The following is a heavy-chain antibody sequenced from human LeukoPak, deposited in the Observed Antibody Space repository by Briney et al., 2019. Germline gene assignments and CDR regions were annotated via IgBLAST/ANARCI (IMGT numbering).Heavy chain of an antibody. Sequence: SQTLSLTCTISGDSVSTNSAAWNWIRQSPSRGLAWLGRTYYRSKWYNEYPTSVRGRITINADTSTNQFSLQLNSVTPEDTAVYYCARGKAGDFDYWGQGTLVTVSS. CDR2: TYYRSKWYN. CDR1: GDSVSTNSAA. D-gene: IGHD6-13*01. J-gene: IGHJ4*02. CDR3: ARGKAGDFDY. V-gene: IGHV6-1*01.